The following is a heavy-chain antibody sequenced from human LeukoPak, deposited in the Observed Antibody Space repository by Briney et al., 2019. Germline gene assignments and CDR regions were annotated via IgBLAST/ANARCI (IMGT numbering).Heavy chain of an antibody. CDR3: AKDPYSGYDSGDY. V-gene: IGHV3-15*01. D-gene: IGHD5-12*01. CDR1: GFTFANAW. J-gene: IGHJ4*02. Sequence: GGSLRLSCATSGFTFANAWMSWVRQAPGKGLEWVGRIRSKTAGGTIDYAAPVKGRFTISRDDSKDTLHLQMSSLKTEDTAVYYCAKDPYSGYDSGDYWGQGTLVTVSS. CDR2: IRSKTAGGTI.